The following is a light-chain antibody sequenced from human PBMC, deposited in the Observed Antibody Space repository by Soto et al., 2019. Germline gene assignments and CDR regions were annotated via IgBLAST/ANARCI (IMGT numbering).Light chain of an antibody. CDR2: EVS. CDR1: SSDVGGYNY. V-gene: IGLV2-14*01. Sequence: QSALTQPASVSGSPGQSITISCTGTSSDVGGYNYVSWYQQHPGKAPKLIIYEVSNRPSGVSNRFSGSKSGNTASLTISGLQAEDEADYCCTSYTSNSTGVFGTGTKLTVL. J-gene: IGLJ1*01. CDR3: TSYTSNSTGV.